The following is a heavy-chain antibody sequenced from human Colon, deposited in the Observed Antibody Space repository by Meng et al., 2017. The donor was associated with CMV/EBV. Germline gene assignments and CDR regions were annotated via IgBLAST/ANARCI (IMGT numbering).Heavy chain of an antibody. CDR1: GFTLSDHY. J-gene: IGHJ4*02. CDR2: SRNKANSYTT. Sequence: SGFTLSDHYRDWVRQAPGKGLEWVGRSRNKANSYTTEYAASVEGRFTISRDDSKTSLYLQMNSLKIEDTAVYYCARGKAGSYANFEYWGQGTLVTVSS. D-gene: IGHD3-16*01. CDR3: ARGKAGSYANFEY. V-gene: IGHV3-72*01.